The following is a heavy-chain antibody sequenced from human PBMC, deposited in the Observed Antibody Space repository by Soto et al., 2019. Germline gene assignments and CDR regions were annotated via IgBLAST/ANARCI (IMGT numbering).Heavy chain of an antibody. V-gene: IGHV3-64*01. D-gene: IGHD3-9*01. CDR1: GFTFSSYA. CDR3: PRRTPGCSSDL. J-gene: IGHJ2*01. Sequence: EVQLVESGGGLVQPGGSLRLSCAASGFTFSSYAMHWVRQAPGKGLEYVSAISGDGGSTYYANSVKGRFTVSRDDSKNTLLLQMRALRAEYMAVYYWPRRTPGCSSDLRRRGTLFNAS. CDR2: ISGDGGST.